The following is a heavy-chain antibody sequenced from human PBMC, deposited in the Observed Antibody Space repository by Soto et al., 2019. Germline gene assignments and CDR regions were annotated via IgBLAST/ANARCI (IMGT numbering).Heavy chain of an antibody. Sequence: QVQLVQSGAEVKKPGASVKVSCTFTSYDINWVRQATGQGLEWMAWMNPNSGNTRYAQKFQGRVTMTRNTSNFTAYMELSSLRSEDTAVYYCARGPGSSDWRFSYYDMDVCGQGTTVTVSS. D-gene: IGHD6-19*01. CDR1: FTSYD. CDR2: MNPNSGNT. J-gene: IGHJ6*02. V-gene: IGHV1-8*01. CDR3: ARGPGSSDWRFSYYDMDV.